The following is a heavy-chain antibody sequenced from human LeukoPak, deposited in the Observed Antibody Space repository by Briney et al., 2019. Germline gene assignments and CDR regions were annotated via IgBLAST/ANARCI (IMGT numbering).Heavy chain of an antibody. V-gene: IGHV3-23*01. Sequence: GGSLRLSCAASGFTFSSYAMSWVRQAPGKGLEWVSAISGRGGSTYYADSVKGRFTISRDSSKNTLYLQMNSLRAEDTAVYYCAKLVATIDLTPFDYWGQGTLVTVSS. J-gene: IGHJ4*02. CDR2: ISGRGGST. D-gene: IGHD5-12*01. CDR1: GFTFSSYA. CDR3: AKLVATIDLTPFDY.